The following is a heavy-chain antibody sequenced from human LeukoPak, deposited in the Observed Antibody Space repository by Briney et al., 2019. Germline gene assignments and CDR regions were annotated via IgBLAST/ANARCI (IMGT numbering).Heavy chain of an antibody. CDR3: ARDGPADYYDSSGYFDY. D-gene: IGHD3-22*01. CDR2: INPSGGST. V-gene: IGHV1-46*01. CDR1: GYTFTRYY. Sequence: ASVKVSCKASGYTFTRYYMHWVRQAPGQGLEWMGIINPSGGSTSYAQKFQGRVTMTRDTSTSTVYMELSSLRSEDTAVYYCARDGPADYYDSSGYFDYWGQGTLVTVSS. J-gene: IGHJ4*02.